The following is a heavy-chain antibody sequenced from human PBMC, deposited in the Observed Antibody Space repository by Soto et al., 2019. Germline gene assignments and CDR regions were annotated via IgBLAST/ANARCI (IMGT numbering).Heavy chain of an antibody. J-gene: IGHJ5*02. V-gene: IGHV3-7*01. CDR3: ASARHIGP. CDR1: GFTFSNYW. D-gene: IGHD2-21*01. Sequence: GGSLRLSCAASGFTFSNYWMSWVRQAPGKGLEWVANIKEDGSERNYVDSVKGRFTISRDNAENSLYLQMNSLRAEDTAVYFCASARHIGPWGQGTLVTVSS. CDR2: IKEDGSER.